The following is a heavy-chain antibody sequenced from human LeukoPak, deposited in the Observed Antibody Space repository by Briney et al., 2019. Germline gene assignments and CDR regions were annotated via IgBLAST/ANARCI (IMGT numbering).Heavy chain of an antibody. V-gene: IGHV3-21*01. Sequence: PGGSLRLPCAASGFTYSSSTMNWVRQAPGKGLEWVSSIGRSSRDMYYADSVRGRFTISIDNGKNSLFLQMNSLRAEDTSVYYCVRGDSRDYWGQGTLVTVSS. J-gene: IGHJ4*02. D-gene: IGHD6-13*01. CDR1: GFTYSSST. CDR2: IGRSSRDM. CDR3: VRGDSRDY.